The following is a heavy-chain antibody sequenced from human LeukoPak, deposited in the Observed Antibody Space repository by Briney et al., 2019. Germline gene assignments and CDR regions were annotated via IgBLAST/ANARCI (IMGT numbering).Heavy chain of an antibody. Sequence: PGGSLRLSCAASGFTFSSYAMHWVRQAPGKGRERVAVISYDGSNKYYADSVKGRFTISRDNSKNTLYLQMNSLRAEDTAVYYCARDPFGRRQDWNYAHFDYWGQGTLVTVSS. CDR2: ISYDGSNK. CDR1: GFTFSSYA. D-gene: IGHD1-7*01. CDR3: ARDPFGRRQDWNYAHFDY. V-gene: IGHV3-30-3*01. J-gene: IGHJ4*02.